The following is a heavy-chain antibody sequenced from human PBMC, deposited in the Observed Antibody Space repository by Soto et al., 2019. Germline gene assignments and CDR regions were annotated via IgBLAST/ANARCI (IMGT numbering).Heavy chain of an antibody. J-gene: IGHJ4*02. Sequence: PSETLSLTSTVSGRTITSSGYYWGWIRQPPGKGLEWIGNIYYSGSTYYNPSLKSRVTISVDTSKNQFSLKLSSVTAADTAVYYCMLGSGWKDFDYWGQGTLVTVSS. V-gene: IGHV4-39*01. D-gene: IGHD3-22*01. CDR2: IYYSGST. CDR3: MLGSGWKDFDY. CDR1: GRTITSSGYY.